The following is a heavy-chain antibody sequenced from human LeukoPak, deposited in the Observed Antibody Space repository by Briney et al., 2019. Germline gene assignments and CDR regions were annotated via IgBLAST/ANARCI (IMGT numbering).Heavy chain of an antibody. CDR2: ISYDGSNK. D-gene: IGHD2-15*01. CDR3: ARGAPIVVVVAAIDY. J-gene: IGHJ4*02. CDR1: GFTFSSYA. Sequence: PGRSLRLSCAASGFTFSSYAMHWVRQAPGKGLEWVAVISYDGSNKYYADSVKGRFTISGDNSKNTLYLQMNSLRAEDTAVYYCARGAPIVVVVAAIDYWGQGTLVTVSS. V-gene: IGHV3-30*04.